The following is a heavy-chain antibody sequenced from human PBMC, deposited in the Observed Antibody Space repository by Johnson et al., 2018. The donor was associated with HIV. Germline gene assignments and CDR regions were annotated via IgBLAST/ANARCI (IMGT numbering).Heavy chain of an antibody. CDR1: GFTFSSYA. CDR3: ARDQSEVDAFDI. J-gene: IGHJ3*02. V-gene: IGHV3-30*04. Sequence: QEKLVESGGGVVQPGRSLRLSCAASGFTFSSYAMHWVRQAPGKGLEWVAVISYDGSNKYYADSVKGRFTISRDNSKNTLYLQMNSLRAEDTAVYYCARDQSEVDAFDIWGQGTMVTVSS. CDR2: ISYDGSNK.